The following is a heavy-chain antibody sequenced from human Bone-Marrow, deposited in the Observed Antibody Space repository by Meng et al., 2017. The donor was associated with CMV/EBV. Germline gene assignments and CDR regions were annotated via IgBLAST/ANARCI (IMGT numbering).Heavy chain of an antibody. D-gene: IGHD3-3*01. CDR1: GFTFSSYA. CDR2: IYSGGSST. V-gene: IGHV3-23*03. Sequence: GESLKISCAASGFTFSSYAMSWVRQAPGKGLEWVSVIYSGGSSTYYADSVKGRFTISRDNSKNTLYLQMNSLRAEDTAVYYCAKASLSLRSSLRFLEWLPVGMDVWRQGTTVTVSS. CDR3: AKASLSLRSSLRFLEWLPVGMDV. J-gene: IGHJ6*02.